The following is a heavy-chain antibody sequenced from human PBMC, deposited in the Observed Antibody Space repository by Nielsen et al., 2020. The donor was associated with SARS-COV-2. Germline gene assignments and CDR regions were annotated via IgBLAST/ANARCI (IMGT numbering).Heavy chain of an antibody. Sequence: WIRQPPGKGLEWIGEINHSGSTNYNPSLKSRVTISVDTSKNQFSLKLSSVTAADTAVYYCARHMGRGRPTQYYYGMDVWGQGTTVTVSS. CDR3: ARHMGRGRPTQYYYGMDV. J-gene: IGHJ6*02. D-gene: IGHD3-16*01. V-gene: IGHV4-34*01. CDR2: INHSGST.